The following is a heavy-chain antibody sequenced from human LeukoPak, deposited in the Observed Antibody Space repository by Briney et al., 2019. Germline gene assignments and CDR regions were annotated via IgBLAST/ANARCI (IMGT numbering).Heavy chain of an antibody. CDR2: ISGSGGST. D-gene: IGHD6-13*01. CDR3: AKVQWSSSTWYWDFDY. V-gene: IGHV3-23*01. CDR1: GFIFDDYG. Sequence: PGGSLRLSCAASGFIFDDYGMSWVRQAPGKGLEWVSAISGSGGSTYYADSVQGRFTISRDNSKNTLYLQMNSLRAEDTAVYYCAKVQWSSSTWYWDFDYWGQGTLVTVSS. J-gene: IGHJ4*02.